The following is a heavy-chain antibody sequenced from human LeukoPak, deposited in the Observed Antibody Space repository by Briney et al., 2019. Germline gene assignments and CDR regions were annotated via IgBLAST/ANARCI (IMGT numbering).Heavy chain of an antibody. V-gene: IGHV3-53*01. D-gene: IGHD1-26*01. Sequence: GGSLRLSCAASGFTVDSYYMDWVRQAPGKGLEWVTVLYSGGSAYYADSVRGRFTISRHNLENMLYLDMNNLRAEDTAIYYCARQYSGSYIDYWGQGTLVTVSS. CDR1: GFTVDSYY. J-gene: IGHJ4*02. CDR2: LYSGGSA. CDR3: ARQYSGSYIDY.